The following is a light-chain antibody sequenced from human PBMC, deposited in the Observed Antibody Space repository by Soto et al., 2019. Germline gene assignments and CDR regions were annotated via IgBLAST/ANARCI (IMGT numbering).Light chain of an antibody. Sequence: QSVLTQPASVSGSPGQSITISCTGTISDVGGYDYVSWYQQHPGKAPKLMIYDVSNRPSGVSNRFSGSKSGNTASLTISGLQAGDEADYYCRSYTSSSTYAFGNGTKVTVL. CDR3: RSYTSSSTYA. V-gene: IGLV2-14*01. CDR1: ISDVGGYDY. CDR2: DVS. J-gene: IGLJ1*01.